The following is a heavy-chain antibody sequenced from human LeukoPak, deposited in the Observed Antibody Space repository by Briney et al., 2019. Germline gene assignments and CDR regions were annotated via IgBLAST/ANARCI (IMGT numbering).Heavy chain of an antibody. V-gene: IGHV3-21*01. D-gene: IGHD3-16*02. Sequence: PGGSLRLSCAASGFTFSTYSMNWLRLAPGKGLEWVSSISPDSNYKYYVDSVKGRFTISRDNAKSSLYLQMNSLRAEDTAVYYCARDLPGGFGGVIVKAFDIWGQGTMVTVSS. CDR3: ARDLPGGFGGVIVKAFDI. J-gene: IGHJ3*02. CDR2: ISPDSNYK. CDR1: GFTFSTYS.